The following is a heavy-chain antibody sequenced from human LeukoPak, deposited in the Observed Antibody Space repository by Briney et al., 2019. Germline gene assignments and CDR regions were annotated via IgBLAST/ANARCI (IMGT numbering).Heavy chain of an antibody. CDR1: GGSISSYY. D-gene: IGHD6-19*01. V-gene: IGHV4-59*12. Sequence: PSETLSLTCTVSGGSISSYYWSWIRQPPGKGLEWIGYIYYSGSTNYNPSLKSRVTISVDTSKNQFSLKLSSVTAADTAVYYCAASSGWYPVDYWGQGTLVTVSS. CDR3: AASSGWYPVDY. CDR2: IYYSGST. J-gene: IGHJ4*02.